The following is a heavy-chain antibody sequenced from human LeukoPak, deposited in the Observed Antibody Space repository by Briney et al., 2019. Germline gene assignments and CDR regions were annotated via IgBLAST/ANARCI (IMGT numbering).Heavy chain of an antibody. V-gene: IGHV1-8*03. CDR1: GYTFTSYD. Sequence: ASVKVSCKASGYTFTSYDMNWVRQAPGQGLEWMGWMNPNSGNTDYAQKFQGRVTITRDSSKSTAYMELSRLRYDDRAIYYCARYGYYYGSGNFDCWRQRTLLTVSS. J-gene: IGHJ4*02. CDR3: ARYGYYYGSGNFDC. CDR2: MNPNSGNT. D-gene: IGHD3-10*01.